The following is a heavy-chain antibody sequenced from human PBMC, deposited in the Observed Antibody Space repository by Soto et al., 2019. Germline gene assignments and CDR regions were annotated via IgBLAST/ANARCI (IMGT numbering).Heavy chain of an antibody. CDR2: INAGNGNT. J-gene: IGHJ1*01. CDR1: GYTFTSYA. CDR3: ARESLGVPESPLPLGYFQH. D-gene: IGHD3-10*01. V-gene: IGHV1-3*01. Sequence: QVQLVQSGAEVKKPGASVKVSCKASGYTFTSYAMHWVRQAPGQRLEWMGWINAGNGNTKYSQKFQGRVTITRDTSESTAYMELSSLRSEDTAVYYCARESLGVPESPLPLGYFQHWGQGTLVTVST.